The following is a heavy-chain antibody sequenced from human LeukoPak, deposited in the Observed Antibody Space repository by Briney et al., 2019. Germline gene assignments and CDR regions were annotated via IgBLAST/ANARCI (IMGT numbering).Heavy chain of an antibody. D-gene: IGHD1-26*01. Sequence: GGSLRLSCAASGFTSSSYTMNWVRLAPGKGLEWVSSISRSNIYKYYADSVKGRFTISRDNAKNSLYLQMNSLRAEDTAVYYCARDPYSGSYGNYYYYFMDVWGKGTTVTISS. CDR2: ISRSNIYK. CDR1: GFTSSSYT. J-gene: IGHJ6*03. V-gene: IGHV3-21*01. CDR3: ARDPYSGSYGNYYYYFMDV.